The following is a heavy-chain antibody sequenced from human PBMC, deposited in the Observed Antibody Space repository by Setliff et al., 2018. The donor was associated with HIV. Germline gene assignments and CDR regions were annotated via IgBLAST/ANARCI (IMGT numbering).Heavy chain of an antibody. CDR3: AREGGSSGYCGYFDY. D-gene: IGHD3-22*01. Sequence: ASVKVSCKASGFSFDDYYIHWVRQAPGQGLEWMGCVIPNSGKTYYAQNFQGRVTMTRDTSISTAFMDLSRLRSDDTAVYYCAREGGSSGYCGYFDYWGQGTLVTVSS. J-gene: IGHJ4*02. CDR2: VIPNSGKT. CDR1: GFSFDDYY. V-gene: IGHV1-2*02.